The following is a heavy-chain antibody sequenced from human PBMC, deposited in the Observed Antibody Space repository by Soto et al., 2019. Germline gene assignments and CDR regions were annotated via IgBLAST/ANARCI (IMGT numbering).Heavy chain of an antibody. D-gene: IGHD4-17*01. J-gene: IGHJ2*01. V-gene: IGHV3-74*01. Sequence: EVQLVESGGGLVQPGGSLRLSCAASGFTFSTYWMYWVRQAPGEGLVWVSRIKGDGSASDNADSVKGRFTISRDNAKNPLDLQMNSLRADDTAVYYCARLRYCNNYRYFDLWRRGTLVTVSS. CDR1: GFTFSTYW. CDR3: ARLRYCNNYRYFDL. CDR2: IKGDGSAS.